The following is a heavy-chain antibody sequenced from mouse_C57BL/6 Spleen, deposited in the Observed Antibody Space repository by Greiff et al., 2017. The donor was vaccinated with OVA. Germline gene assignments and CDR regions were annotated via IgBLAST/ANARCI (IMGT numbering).Heavy chain of an antibody. CDR3: ARKDYGSSFYAMDY. J-gene: IGHJ4*01. CDR2: IWSGGST. D-gene: IGHD1-1*01. Sequence: VKVVESGPGLVQPSQSLSITCTVSGFSLTSYGVHWVRQSPGTGLEWLGVIWSGGSTDYNAAFISRLSISKDNSKSQVFFRMNSLQADDTAIYYCARKDYGSSFYAMDYWGQGTSVTVSS. V-gene: IGHV2-2*01. CDR1: GFSLTSYG.